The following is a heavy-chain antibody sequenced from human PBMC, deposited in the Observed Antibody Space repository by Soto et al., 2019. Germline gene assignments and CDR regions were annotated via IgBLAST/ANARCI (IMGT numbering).Heavy chain of an antibody. CDR1: GFTFSSYA. CDR2: TSGNGGRT. Sequence: EVQLLESGGGLVQPGGSLRLSCAASGFTFSSYAMNWVRQAPGKGLEWVSVTSGNGGRTDYADSVKGRFTISRDYFKNTLYLQMNSLRVEDTAVYYCAKDNRWLVPTYFDYWGQGTLVTVSS. V-gene: IGHV3-23*01. J-gene: IGHJ4*02. D-gene: IGHD6-19*01. CDR3: AKDNRWLVPTYFDY.